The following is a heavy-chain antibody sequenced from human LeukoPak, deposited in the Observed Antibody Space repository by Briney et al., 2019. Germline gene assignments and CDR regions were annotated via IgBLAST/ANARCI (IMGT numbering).Heavy chain of an antibody. V-gene: IGHV4-39*07. J-gene: IGHJ4*02. CDR1: GGSISSSSYY. CDR2: IYYSGST. CDR3: ARINWAEYYFDY. Sequence: SETLSLTCTVSGGSISSSSYYWGWIRQPPGKGLEWIGSIYYSGSTYYNPSLKSRVTISVDTSKNQFSLKLSSVTAADTAVYYCARINWAEYYFDYWGQGTLVTVSS. D-gene: IGHD7-27*01.